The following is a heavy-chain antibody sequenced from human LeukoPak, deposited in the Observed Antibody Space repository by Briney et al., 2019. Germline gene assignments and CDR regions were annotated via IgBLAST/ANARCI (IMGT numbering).Heavy chain of an antibody. D-gene: IGHD4-17*01. V-gene: IGHV3-21*01. J-gene: IGHJ4*02. CDR2: ISSSSSYI. CDR3: ARDLAYGDDGL. CDR1: GFTLSNYS. Sequence: PGRSLRLSCAASGFTLSNYSMNWVRQAPAKGLEWVAFISSSSSYIFYADSLKGRFTISRDNAKNSLYLQMNSLRADDAAVYYCARDLAYGDDGLWGQGTLVTVSS.